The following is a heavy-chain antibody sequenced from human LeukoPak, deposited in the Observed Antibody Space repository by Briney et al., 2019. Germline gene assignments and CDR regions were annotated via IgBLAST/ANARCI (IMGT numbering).Heavy chain of an antibody. CDR1: GFTFSTFA. D-gene: IGHD2-15*01. CDR2: IFPSGGEI. J-gene: IGHJ4*02. V-gene: IGHV3-21*01. Sequence: PGGSLRLSCAASGFTFSTFAMIWVRQPPGKGLEWVSSIFPSGGEIHYADSVRGRFTISRDNAKNSLYLQMNSLGAEDTAVYYCARDALLMDIVVVVAATGFDYWGQGTLVTVSS. CDR3: ARDALLMDIVVVVAATGFDY.